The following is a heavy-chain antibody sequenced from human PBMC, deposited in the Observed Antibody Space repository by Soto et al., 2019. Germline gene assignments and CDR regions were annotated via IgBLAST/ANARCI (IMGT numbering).Heavy chain of an antibody. Sequence: SETLSLTCTVSGGSISSGDYYWSWIRQHPGKGLEWIGTIYFSGTTYYNASLKSRVTISVNTSKNQFSLNLSSLTAACTAVYYCARGDRSGFSYWLDTWGQGTLVTVSS. CDR2: IYFSGTT. CDR3: ARGDRSGFSYWLDT. CDR1: GGSISSGDYY. D-gene: IGHD3-22*01. V-gene: IGHV4-31*03. J-gene: IGHJ5*02.